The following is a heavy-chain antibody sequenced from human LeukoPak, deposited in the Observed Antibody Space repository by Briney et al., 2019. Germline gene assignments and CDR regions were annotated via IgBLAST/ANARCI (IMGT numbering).Heavy chain of an antibody. V-gene: IGHV4-4*07. CDR2: IYTSGST. CDR1: GGSISSYY. CDR3: AREWDSGYDYSYYYYYMDV. D-gene: IGHD5-12*01. Sequence: SETLSLTCTVSGGSISSYYWSWIRQPAGKGLEWIGRIYTSGSTNYNPSLKSRVTMSVDTSKNQFSLKLSSVTAADTAVYYCAREWDSGYDYSYYYYYMDVWGKGTTVTISS. J-gene: IGHJ6*03.